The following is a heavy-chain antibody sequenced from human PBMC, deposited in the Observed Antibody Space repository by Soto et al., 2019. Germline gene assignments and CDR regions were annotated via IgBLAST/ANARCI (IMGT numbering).Heavy chain of an antibody. J-gene: IGHJ4*02. CDR2: IYHGGST. CDR1: GGSISSSNW. D-gene: IGHD3-16*02. V-gene: IGHV4-4*02. Sequence: QVQLQESGPGLVKPSGTLSLTCAVSGGSISSSNWWSWVRQSPGKGLEWIGEIYHGGSTNYNPSLKGRVTIAVDKSKNQFALRLGSVTAADTAVYYCCEALPQVIAPWGQGTLVTVSS. CDR3: CEALPQVIAP.